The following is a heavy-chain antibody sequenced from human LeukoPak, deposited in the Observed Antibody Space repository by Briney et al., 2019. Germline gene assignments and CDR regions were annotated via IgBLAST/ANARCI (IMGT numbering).Heavy chain of an antibody. CDR2: ISSSSSYI. Sequence: GGSLRLSCAASGFTFSSYSMNWVRQAPGKGLEWVSSISSSSSYIYYADSVKGRFTISRDNAKNSLYLRMNSLRAEDTAVYYCARDLFGKSARAAAADHFDYWGQGTLVTVSS. V-gene: IGHV3-21*01. CDR3: ARDLFGKSARAAAADHFDY. J-gene: IGHJ4*02. CDR1: GFTFSSYS. D-gene: IGHD6-13*01.